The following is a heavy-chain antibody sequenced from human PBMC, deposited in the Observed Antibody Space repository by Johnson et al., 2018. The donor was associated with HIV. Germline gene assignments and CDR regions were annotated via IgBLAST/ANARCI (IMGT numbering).Heavy chain of an antibody. D-gene: IGHD2-15*01. CDR1: GFTFTNVW. CDR2: IKSRTDGGTT. V-gene: IGHV3-15*01. Sequence: MQLVESGGGLVKPGGSLRFSCAVSGFTFTNVWMNWVRQVPGKGLEWVGRIKSRTDGGTTDYAAPVEGRFTISRDDSKSTVYLQMNSLKTEDTAVYYCTTQGGSGAFDIWGQGTMLTVSS. J-gene: IGHJ3*02. CDR3: TTQGGSGAFDI.